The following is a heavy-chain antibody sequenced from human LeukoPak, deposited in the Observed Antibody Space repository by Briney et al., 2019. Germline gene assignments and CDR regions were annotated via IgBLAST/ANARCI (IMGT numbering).Heavy chain of an antibody. V-gene: IGHV3-23*01. J-gene: IGHJ4*02. CDR1: GFTFSSYA. Sequence: PGGSLRLSCAASGFTFSSYAMSWVRQAPGKGLEWVSAISGSGSTYYADSVKGRFTISRDNSKNTLYLQMNSLRAEDTAVYYCAQGYSSSSFDYWGQGTLVTVSS. CDR2: ISGSGST. CDR3: AQGYSSSSFDY. D-gene: IGHD6-6*01.